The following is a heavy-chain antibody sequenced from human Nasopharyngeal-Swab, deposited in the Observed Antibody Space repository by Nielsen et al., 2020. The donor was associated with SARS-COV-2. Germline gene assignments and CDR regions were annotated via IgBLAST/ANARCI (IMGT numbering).Heavy chain of an antibody. CDR1: GGSVSSGSYY. V-gene: IGHV4-39*07. D-gene: IGHD4-17*01. CDR3: ARGDRATVTTWSYYYYGMDV. Sequence: SETLSLTCTVSGGSVSSGSYYWSWIRQPPGKGLEWIGGINHSGGTNYSPSLKSRVTISVDTSKNQFSLKLSSVTAADTAVYYCARGDRATVTTWSYYYYGMDVWGQGTTVTVSS. J-gene: IGHJ6*02. CDR2: INHSGGT.